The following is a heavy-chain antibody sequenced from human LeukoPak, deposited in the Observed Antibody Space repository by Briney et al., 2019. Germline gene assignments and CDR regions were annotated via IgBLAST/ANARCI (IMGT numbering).Heavy chain of an antibody. CDR3: ARVYGYSSSSDLIFDY. CDR1: GYTFTGYY. CDR2: INPNSGGT. D-gene: IGHD6-6*01. V-gene: IGHV1-2*02. Sequence: ASVKVSCKASGYTFTGYYIHWVRQAPGQGLEWMGWINPNSGGTNYAQKFQGRVTMTRDTSNSTAYMELSRLRSDDTAVYYCARVYGYSSSSDLIFDYWGQGTLVTVSS. J-gene: IGHJ4*02.